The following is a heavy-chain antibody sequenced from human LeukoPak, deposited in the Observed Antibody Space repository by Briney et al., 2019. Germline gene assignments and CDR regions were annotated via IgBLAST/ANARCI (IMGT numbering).Heavy chain of an antibody. Sequence: SGATLVKPTQTLTLTCNFSGFSLSTNRVGVAWIRQPPGKALEWLALIYWDDDKRYSPSLKSRLTITKDTSKNQVVLTMTNMDPVDTATYYCAHRGVVAAAGLYNYYGMDVWGQGTTVTVSS. CDR3: AHRGVVAAAGLYNYYGMDV. D-gene: IGHD6-13*01. CDR1: GFSLSTNRVG. V-gene: IGHV2-5*02. CDR2: IYWDDDK. J-gene: IGHJ6*02.